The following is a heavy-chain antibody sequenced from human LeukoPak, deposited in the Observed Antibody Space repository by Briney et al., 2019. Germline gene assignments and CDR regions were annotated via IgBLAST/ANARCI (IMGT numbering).Heavy chain of an antibody. V-gene: IGHV3-43*01. CDR1: GFTFDDYT. J-gene: IGHJ6*03. Sequence: GGSLRLSCAASGFTFDDYTMHWVRQAPGKGLEWVSLISWDGGSTYYADSVKGRFTISRDDSKNSLYLQMNSLRTEDTALYYCAKDDQGYCSGGSCRPYYMDVWGKGTTVTVSS. CDR2: ISWDGGST. D-gene: IGHD2-15*01. CDR3: AKDDQGYCSGGSCRPYYMDV.